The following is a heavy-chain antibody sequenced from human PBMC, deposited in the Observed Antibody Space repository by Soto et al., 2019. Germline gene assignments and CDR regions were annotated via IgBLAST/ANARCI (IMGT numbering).Heavy chain of an antibody. CDR3: ARSICSSTSCYPGGGFGFDP. CDR1: GYSISSSNW. V-gene: IGHV4-28*01. CDR2: IYYSGST. Sequence: SETLSLTCAVSGYSISSSNWWGWIRQPPGKGLEWIGYIYYSGSTYYNPSLKSRVTMSVDTSKNQFSLKLSSVTAVDTAVYYCARSICSSTSCYPGGGFGFDPWGQGTLVTVSS. J-gene: IGHJ5*02. D-gene: IGHD2-2*01.